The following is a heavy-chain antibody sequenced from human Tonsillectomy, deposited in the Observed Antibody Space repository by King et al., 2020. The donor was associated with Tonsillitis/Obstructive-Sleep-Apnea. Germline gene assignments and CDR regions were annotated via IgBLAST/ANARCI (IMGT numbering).Heavy chain of an antibody. Sequence: QLQESGPGLVKPSETLSLTCTVSGVSISTSNHYWAWLRQTPGKGLEWIGSIYYSGSTYYNPSLKSRVTISVGASKNQFSLKLTSVTAADTAVYYCARKYSVDTQCFDYWGQGTLVTVSS. CDR2: IYYSGST. CDR3: ARKYSVDTQCFDY. J-gene: IGHJ4*02. V-gene: IGHV4-39*01. D-gene: IGHD5-18*01. CDR1: GVSISTSNHY.